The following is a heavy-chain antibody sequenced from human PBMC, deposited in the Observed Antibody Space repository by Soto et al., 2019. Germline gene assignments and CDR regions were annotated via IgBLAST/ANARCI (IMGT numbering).Heavy chain of an antibody. J-gene: IGHJ3*02. D-gene: IGHD6-6*01. CDR1: GGSISRGGYS. CDR3: ARGYGSSYAFDI. V-gene: IGHV4-30-2*01. CDR2: IYHSGST. Sequence: QLQLQESGSGLVKPSQTLSLTCAVSGGSISRGGYSWSWVRQPPGKGLEWIGYIYHSGSTYYNPSINSRVTISVDRSKNQFSLKLRSVTAADTAVYYCARGYGSSYAFDIWGQGTMVTVSS.